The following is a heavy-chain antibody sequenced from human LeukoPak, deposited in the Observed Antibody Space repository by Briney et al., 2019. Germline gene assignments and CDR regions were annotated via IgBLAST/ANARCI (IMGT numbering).Heavy chain of an antibody. V-gene: IGHV1-69*04. D-gene: IGHD3-10*01. CDR2: IIPILGLA. J-gene: IGHJ6*02. CDR3: ARDFEESDGMDV. Sequence: ASVKVSCKASGGTFSSYAISWVRQAPGQGLEWMGRIIPILGLANYAQKFQGRVTITADKSTSTAYMELSSLRSEDTAVYYCARDFEESDGMDVWGQGTTVTVSS. CDR1: GGTFSSYA.